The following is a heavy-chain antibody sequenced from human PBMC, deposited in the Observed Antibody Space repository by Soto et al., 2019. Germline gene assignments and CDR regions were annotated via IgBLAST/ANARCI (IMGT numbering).Heavy chain of an antibody. CDR2: INHSGST. Sequence: SLTCAVYGGSFSGYYWSWIRQPPGKGLEWIGEINHSGSTNYNPSLKSRVTISVDTSKNQFSLKLSSVTAADTAVYYCARSSGSYRRFYGMDVWGQGTTVTVSS. V-gene: IGHV4-34*01. CDR3: ARSSGSYRRFYGMDV. CDR1: GGSFSGYY. J-gene: IGHJ6*02. D-gene: IGHD3-10*01.